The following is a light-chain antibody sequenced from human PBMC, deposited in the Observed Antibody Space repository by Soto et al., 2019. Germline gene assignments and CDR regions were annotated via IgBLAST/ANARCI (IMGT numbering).Light chain of an antibody. Sequence: DIQMAQSPSSLSASVGDRVTITCRASHYISNFLNWYQQKPGKAPKLLIYAASSLQSGVPSRFSGSGSGTDFTLTITSLQPEDFATYYCQQSYRSPTWTFGQGTKVDIK. CDR1: HYISNF. CDR3: QQSYRSPTWT. CDR2: AAS. V-gene: IGKV1-39*01. J-gene: IGKJ1*01.